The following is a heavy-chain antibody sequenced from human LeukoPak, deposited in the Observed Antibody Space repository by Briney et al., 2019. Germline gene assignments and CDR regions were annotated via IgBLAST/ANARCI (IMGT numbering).Heavy chain of an antibody. CDR1: GYTFSDYY. CDR2: INPNSGAT. Sequence: GASVKVSCKSSGYTFSDYYIHWVRQAPGQGLEWMAWINPNSGATNYAQKFQGRVTLTRDTSISAAYMELTSLTSDDTAIYYCATRRVVAAVMAPLDYWGQGTLVTVSS. V-gene: IGHV1-2*02. D-gene: IGHD2-2*01. CDR3: ATRRVVAAVMAPLDY. J-gene: IGHJ4*02.